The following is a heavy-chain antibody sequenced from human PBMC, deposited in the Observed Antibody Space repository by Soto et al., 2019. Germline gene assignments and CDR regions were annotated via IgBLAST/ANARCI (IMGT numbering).Heavy chain of an antibody. CDR1: GGGCRGYD. Sequence: PSETRSLRCAGCGGGCRGYDWSWMRRPPGKGLECIGEINHSRSTNYNPSLKSRVTLSVDTSKNHLSLNLSSVTAPETAVYYCARGDLAYNCNYRDWFDPPGQGTLVPV. J-gene: IGHJ5*02. CDR3: ARGDLAYNCNYRDWFDP. D-gene: IGHD1-7*01. CDR2: INHSRST. V-gene: IGHV4-34*01.